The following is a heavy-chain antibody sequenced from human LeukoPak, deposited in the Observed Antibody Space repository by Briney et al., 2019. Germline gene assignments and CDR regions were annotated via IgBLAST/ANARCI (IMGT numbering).Heavy chain of an antibody. CDR2: IYPGDSDT. J-gene: IGHJ4*02. V-gene: IGHV5-51*01. D-gene: IGHD1-20*01. CDR3: ARLRDNWEDY. CDR1: GYTFTSYW. Sequence: GESLKISCKGSGYTFTSYWIVWVRQPPGKGLEWMGIIYPGDSDTRYNPSFQGQVTISADKSISSAYLQWNSLKASDTAMYYCARLRDNWEDYWGQGTLVTVSS.